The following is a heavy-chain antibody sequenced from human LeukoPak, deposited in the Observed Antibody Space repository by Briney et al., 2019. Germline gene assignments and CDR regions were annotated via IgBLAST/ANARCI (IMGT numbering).Heavy chain of an antibody. D-gene: IGHD1-26*01. CDR1: GGTFSSTT. CDR3: AKDQRWESPHYLDS. CDR2: INPSGGST. Sequence: ASVKASCKASGGTFSSTTINWVRQAPGQGLEWMGIINPSGGSTSYAQKFQGRVTMTRDTSTSTVYMELSSLRSEDTAVYYCAKDQRWESPHYLDSWGQGTLVTVSS. V-gene: IGHV1-46*01. J-gene: IGHJ4*02.